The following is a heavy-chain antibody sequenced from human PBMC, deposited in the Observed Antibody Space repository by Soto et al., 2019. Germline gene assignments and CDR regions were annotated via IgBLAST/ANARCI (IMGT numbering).Heavy chain of an antibody. D-gene: IGHD2-15*01. V-gene: IGHV4-39*01. CDR3: ARQVSCSGGNCYSPLYHFDS. J-gene: IGHJ4*02. Sequence: SETLSLTCTVSGGSSSATGYYWGWIRHPPGKGLECIGSIDYSGSTFYNPSLKSRVTISVDTSKNQFSLKLSSVTAADTAVYYCARQVSCSGGNCYSPLYHFDSWGQGIQVTVSS. CDR2: IDYSGST. CDR1: GGSSSATGYY.